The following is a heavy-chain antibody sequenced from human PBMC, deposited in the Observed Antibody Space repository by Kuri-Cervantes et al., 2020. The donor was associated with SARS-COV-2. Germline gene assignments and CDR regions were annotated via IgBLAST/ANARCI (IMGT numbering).Heavy chain of an antibody. Sequence: GESLKISCVASEFNFRYYGMYWVRQAPGKGLEWVSYIGSSSSIIYYADSMKGRFTISRDNAKNSLSLQMNSLRAEDTAVYYCARERYYSGHYGMDVWGQGTTVTVSS. CDR2: IGSSSSII. D-gene: IGHD3-10*01. CDR1: EFNFRYYG. CDR3: ARERYYSGHYGMDV. J-gene: IGHJ6*02. V-gene: IGHV3-48*01.